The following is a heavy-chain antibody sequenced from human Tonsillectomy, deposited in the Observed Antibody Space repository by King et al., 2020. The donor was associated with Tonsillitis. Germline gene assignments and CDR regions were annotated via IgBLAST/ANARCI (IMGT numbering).Heavy chain of an antibody. CDR1: GFTVSSNY. D-gene: IGHD6-13*01. V-gene: IGHV3-53*01. CDR3: ARGRNSAAGNGRGFDY. J-gene: IGHJ4*02. Sequence: QLVQSGGGLIQPGGSLRLSCAASGFTVSSNYMSWVRQAPGKGLEWVSVIYSGGSTYYADSVKGRFTISRDNSKNTLYLQMNSLRAEDTAVYYCARGRNSAAGNGRGFDYWGQGTLVTVSS. CDR2: IYSGGST.